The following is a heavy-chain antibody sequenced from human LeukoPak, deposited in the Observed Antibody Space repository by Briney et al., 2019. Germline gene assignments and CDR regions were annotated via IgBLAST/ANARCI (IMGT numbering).Heavy chain of an antibody. D-gene: IGHD2-2*01. Sequence: GGSLRLSCAASGFTFDDYAMHWVRQAPGKGLEWVSLIGGDGGSTYYADSVKGRFTISRDNSKNTLYLQMNSLRAEDTAVYYCAKAPLGDCSSTSCYAHYWGQGTLVTVSS. CDR3: AKAPLGDCSSTSCYAHY. V-gene: IGHV3-43*02. J-gene: IGHJ4*02. CDR2: IGGDGGST. CDR1: GFTFDDYA.